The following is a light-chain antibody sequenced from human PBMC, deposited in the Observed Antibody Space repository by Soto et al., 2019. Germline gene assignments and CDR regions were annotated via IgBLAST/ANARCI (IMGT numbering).Light chain of an antibody. CDR1: QSVRSS. CDR2: DAS. Sequence: EILLTQSPATLSLSPGERATLSCRASQSVRSSLAWYQQKPGQAPRLLIYDASTRATGIPARFSGSGSGTDFSLITINIEPEDFAVYYCHQRNSWPWTFGQGAKVEIK. V-gene: IGKV3-11*01. J-gene: IGKJ1*01. CDR3: HQRNSWPWT.